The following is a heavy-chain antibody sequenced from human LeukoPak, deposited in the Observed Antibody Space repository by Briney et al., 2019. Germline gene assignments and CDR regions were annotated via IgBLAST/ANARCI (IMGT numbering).Heavy chain of an antibody. CDR1: GGSISSGGYY. CDR3: AREPVGYCSSTSCYSWIDY. CDR2: IYYSGST. V-gene: IGHV4-31*03. D-gene: IGHD2-2*01. J-gene: IGHJ4*02. Sequence: SETLSLTCTVSGGSISSGGYYWSWIRQHPGKGLEWIGYIYYSGSTYYNPSLKSRVTISVDTSKNQFSLKLSSVTAADTVVYYCAREPVGYCSSTSCYSWIDYWGQGTLVTVSS.